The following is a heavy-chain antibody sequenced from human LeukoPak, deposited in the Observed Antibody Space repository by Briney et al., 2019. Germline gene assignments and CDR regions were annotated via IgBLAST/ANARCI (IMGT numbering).Heavy chain of an antibody. Sequence: ASVKVSCKASGGTFSSYAISWVRQAPGQGLEWMGGIIPIFGTANYAQKFQGRVTITADESTSTAYMELSSLRSEDTAVYYCASLGPTDTAMKIWTFDYWGQGTLVTVSS. CDR1: GGTFSSYA. CDR2: IIPIFGTA. J-gene: IGHJ4*02. CDR3: ASLGPTDTAMKIWTFDY. D-gene: IGHD5-18*01. V-gene: IGHV1-69*01.